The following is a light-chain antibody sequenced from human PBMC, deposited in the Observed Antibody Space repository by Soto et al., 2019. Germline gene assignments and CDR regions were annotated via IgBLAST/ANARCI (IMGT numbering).Light chain of an antibody. Sequence: EIVLTQSPATLSLSPGERATLSCRASQSVSSYLAWYQQKPGQAPRLLIYDASNMATGIPARFSGSGSVTDFTITISSLEPEDFAVYYCQQRSNWLTFGGGTKVEIK. CDR1: QSVSSY. V-gene: IGKV3-11*01. CDR2: DAS. J-gene: IGKJ4*01. CDR3: QQRSNWLT.